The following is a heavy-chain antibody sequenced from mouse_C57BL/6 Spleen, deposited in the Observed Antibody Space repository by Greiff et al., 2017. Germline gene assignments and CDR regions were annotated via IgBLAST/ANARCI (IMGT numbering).Heavy chain of an antibody. V-gene: IGHV1-52*01. Sequence: QVQLQQPGAELVRPGSSVKLSCKASGYTFTSYWMHWVKQRPIQGLEWIGNIDPSDSETHYNQKFKDKATLTVDKSSSTAYMQLSSLTSEDSAVYYCARWEGGQAAYFDDWGKGTTVTVSS. CDR1: GYTFTSYW. CDR2: IDPSDSET. D-gene: IGHD3-2*02. J-gene: IGHJ2*01. CDR3: ARWEGGQAAYFDD.